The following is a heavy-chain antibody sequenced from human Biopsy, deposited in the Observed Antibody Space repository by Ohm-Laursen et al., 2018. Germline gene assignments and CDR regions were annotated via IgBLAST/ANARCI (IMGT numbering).Heavy chain of an antibody. Sequence: SLRLSCAASGFTVSSNYVSWVRQAPGMGLEWVSVIYSGDRPYYRESVRGRFTITRDNSKNTLYLQMNSLRADDTAVYYCARNKPGSSSGSDFDYWGQGTTVTVSS. J-gene: IGHJ4*03. CDR3: ARNKPGSSSGSDFDY. V-gene: IGHV3-53*01. CDR1: GFTVSSNY. CDR2: IYSGDRP. D-gene: IGHD6-6*01.